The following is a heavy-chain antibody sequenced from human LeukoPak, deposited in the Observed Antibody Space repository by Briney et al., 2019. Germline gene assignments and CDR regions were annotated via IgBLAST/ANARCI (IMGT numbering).Heavy chain of an antibody. Sequence: GGSLRLSCAASGFTFSSYAMSWVRQAPGKGLEWVSAISGSGGSTYYADSVKGRFTISRDNSKNTLYLQMNSLRDEDTAVYYCAKVRKEITYYDFWSGYRGSYGMDVWGQGTTVTVSS. CDR3: AKVRKEITYYDFWSGYRGSYGMDV. V-gene: IGHV3-23*01. CDR2: ISGSGGST. CDR1: GFTFSSYA. J-gene: IGHJ6*02. D-gene: IGHD3-3*01.